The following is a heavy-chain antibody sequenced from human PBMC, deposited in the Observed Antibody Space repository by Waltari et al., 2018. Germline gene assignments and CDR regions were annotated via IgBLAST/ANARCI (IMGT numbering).Heavy chain of an antibody. CDR3: ARGGGGDWQWFDP. Sequence: VQLQGSGPSLLQLSETLSLICTVSGGSISGFYWSWVRQPPGKGLDWIGCIYYTGSTNVHPSRQGRVTMSVDTSNNQFSRKLSSATAADTACYCWARGGGGDWQWFDPWGQGTLVTVSS. CDR2: IYYTGST. J-gene: IGHJ5*02. V-gene: IGHV4-59*01. D-gene: IGHD2-21*02. CDR1: GGSISGFY.